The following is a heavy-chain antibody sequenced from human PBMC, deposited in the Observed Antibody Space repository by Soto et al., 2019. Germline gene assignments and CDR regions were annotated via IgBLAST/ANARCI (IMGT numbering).Heavy chain of an antibody. Sequence: QVQLVESGGGVVQPGRSLRLSCAASGFTFSSFGMHWVRQAPGKGLEWVAVISFDGSNKYYADSVKGRFTISRDKSRNTLFLEMDSLKPEDTAVYFCAKDSMGDYYGMDVWGQGTTVTVSS. D-gene: IGHD1-26*01. V-gene: IGHV3-30*18. J-gene: IGHJ6*02. CDR3: AKDSMGDYYGMDV. CDR1: GFTFSSFG. CDR2: ISFDGSNK.